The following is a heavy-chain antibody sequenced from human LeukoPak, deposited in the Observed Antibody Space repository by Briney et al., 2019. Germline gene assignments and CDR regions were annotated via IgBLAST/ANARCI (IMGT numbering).Heavy chain of an antibody. CDR1: GGSFSGYY. Sequence: SETLSLTCAVYGGSFSGYYWSWIRQPPGKGLEWIGEINHSGSTNYNPSLKSRVTISVDTSKNQFSLKLSSVTAADTAVYYCARGSPSEPWGQGTLVTVSS. V-gene: IGHV4-34*01. CDR3: ARGSPSEP. CDR2: INHSGST. J-gene: IGHJ5*02.